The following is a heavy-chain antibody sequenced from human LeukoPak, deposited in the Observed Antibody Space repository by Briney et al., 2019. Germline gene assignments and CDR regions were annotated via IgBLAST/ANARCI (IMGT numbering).Heavy chain of an antibody. CDR2: INSDGSNT. V-gene: IGHV3-74*03. Sequence: PGGSLRLSCAAAGFTICDYWMEWVRQAPGKGLVWVSRINSDGSNTKYPASVNGPFTISRDNPKNSLSLQMNSLRAEDLALYSCAKDALRMQPPGAFDTWGQGPMVTVSS. D-gene: IGHD3-16*01. CDR1: GFTICDYW. CDR3: AKDALRMQPPGAFDT. J-gene: IGHJ3*02.